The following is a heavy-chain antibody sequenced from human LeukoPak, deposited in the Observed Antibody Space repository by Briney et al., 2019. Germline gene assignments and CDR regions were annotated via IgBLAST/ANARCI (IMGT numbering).Heavy chain of an antibody. V-gene: IGHV3-23*01. D-gene: IGHD6-13*01. CDR2: ISGSGGST. Sequence: GGSLRLSCAASGFTFSSYTMSWVRQAPGKGLEWVSAISGSGGSTYYADSVKGRFTISRDNSKNTLYLQMNSLRAEDTAVYYCAKENPDTRRRIAAAGSDYWGQGTLVTVSS. J-gene: IGHJ4*02. CDR3: AKENPDTRRRIAAAGSDY. CDR1: GFTFSSYT.